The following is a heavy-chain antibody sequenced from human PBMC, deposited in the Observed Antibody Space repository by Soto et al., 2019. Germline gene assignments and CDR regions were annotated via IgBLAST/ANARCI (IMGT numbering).Heavy chain of an antibody. D-gene: IGHD1-26*01. Sequence: EVQLLESGGGLVQPGGSLRLSCAASGFTFSSYAMSWVRQAPGKGLEWVSAISGSGGSTYYADSVKGRFTISSDNSKNKLYLQMNSLRAEDTAVYYCARGGIVGATERYFDLWGRGTLVTVSS. V-gene: IGHV3-23*01. CDR1: GFTFSSYA. CDR2: ISGSGGST. J-gene: IGHJ2*01. CDR3: ARGGIVGATERYFDL.